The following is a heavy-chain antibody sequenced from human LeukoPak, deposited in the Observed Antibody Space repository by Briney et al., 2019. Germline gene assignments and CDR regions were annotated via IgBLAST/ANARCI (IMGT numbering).Heavy chain of an antibody. CDR1: GGTFSSHA. CDR2: SIPIFGTA. Sequence: GASVKVPCKASGGTFSSHAICWVRQAPGQWLEWMGGSIPIFGTANYAQKFQGRVTITADESTSTAYMELSSLRSEDTAVYYCARDLHDSSGYPTYFDYWGQGALVTVSS. J-gene: IGHJ4*02. V-gene: IGHV1-69*13. CDR3: ARDLHDSSGYPTYFDY. D-gene: IGHD3-22*01.